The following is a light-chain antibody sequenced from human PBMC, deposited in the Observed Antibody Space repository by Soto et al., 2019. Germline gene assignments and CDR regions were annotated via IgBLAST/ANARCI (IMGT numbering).Light chain of an antibody. CDR3: RQYGSSPPTYT. Sequence: EIVLTQSPGTLSLSPGESATLSCRASQSVSSSYLAWYQQKPGQAPRLLIHGASSRATGIPDRFSGSGSGTDFTLTISRLEPEDFAVYYCRQYGSSPPTYTFGQGTKLEIK. CDR1: QSVSSSY. V-gene: IGKV3-20*01. J-gene: IGKJ2*01. CDR2: GAS.